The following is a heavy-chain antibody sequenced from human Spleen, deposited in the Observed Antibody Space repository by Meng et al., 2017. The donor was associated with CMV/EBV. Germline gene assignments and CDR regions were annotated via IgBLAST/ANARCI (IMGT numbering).Heavy chain of an antibody. J-gene: IGHJ4*02. CDR1: GYTFTSYD. Sequence: ASVKVSCKTSGYTFTSYDINWVRQAPGQGLEWMGWMNPNSGNTGYRQKFQGRVTMTRNSSISTAYMELSSLRSEDTAVYYCARGLTNLGYWGQGTLVTVSS. CDR2: MNPNSGNT. CDR3: ARGLTNLGY. V-gene: IGHV1-8*01. D-gene: IGHD3-16*01.